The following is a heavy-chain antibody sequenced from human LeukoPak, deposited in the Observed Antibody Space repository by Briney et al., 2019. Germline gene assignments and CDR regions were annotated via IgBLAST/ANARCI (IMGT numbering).Heavy chain of an antibody. D-gene: IGHD4-11*01. Sequence: SETLSLTCTVSGYSISSGYYWGWIRQPPGKGLEWIGSIYHSGSTYYNPSLKSRVTISVDTSKNQFSLKLSSVTAADTAVYYCARGDYSNYPDYWGQGTLVTVSS. V-gene: IGHV4-38-2*02. CDR1: GYSISSGYY. CDR3: ARGDYSNYPDY. CDR2: IYHSGST. J-gene: IGHJ4*02.